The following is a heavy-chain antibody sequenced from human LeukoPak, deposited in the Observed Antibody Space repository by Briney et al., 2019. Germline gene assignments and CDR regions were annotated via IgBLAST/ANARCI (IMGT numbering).Heavy chain of an antibody. Sequence: GGSVKVSCKASGYTFTDYYMHWVRQAPGQGFEWMGWINPNDGDTNYAQKFQGRVTMTRDTSISTAHMEVSRLRSDDTAVYYCARANFLYCSSSTCLFDYWGQGTLVTVS. D-gene: IGHD2-2*01. V-gene: IGHV1-2*02. CDR3: ARANFLYCSSSTCLFDY. CDR1: GYTFTDYY. CDR2: INPNDGDT. J-gene: IGHJ4*02.